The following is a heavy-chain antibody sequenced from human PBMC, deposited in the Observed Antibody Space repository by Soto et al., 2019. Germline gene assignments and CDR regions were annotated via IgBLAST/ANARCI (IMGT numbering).Heavy chain of an antibody. Sequence: GGSLRLSCAASGFTFSSYAMSWVRQAPGKGLEWVSAISGSGGSTYYADSVKGRFTISRDNSKNTLYLQMNSLRAEDTAVYYCAKPQGNSSGWGWFDPWGQGTLVTVSS. CDR3: AKPQGNSSGWGWFDP. CDR1: GFTFSSYA. D-gene: IGHD6-19*01. J-gene: IGHJ5*02. CDR2: ISGSGGST. V-gene: IGHV3-23*01.